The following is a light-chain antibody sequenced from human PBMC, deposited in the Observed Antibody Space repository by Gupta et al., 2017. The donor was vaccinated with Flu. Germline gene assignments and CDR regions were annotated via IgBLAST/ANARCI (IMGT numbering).Light chain of an antibody. CDR1: QSLLDSGDNKNY. Sequence: SLGERATINCKSSQSLLDSGDNKNYLTWFQQRSGQPPKLLIYEASTRKSGVPGRFTGSGSGTDFTLTISSLQAEDVAVYYCQQYFSVPLTFGPGTKVDVK. CDR3: QQYFSVPLT. CDR2: EAS. V-gene: IGKV4-1*01. J-gene: IGKJ3*01.